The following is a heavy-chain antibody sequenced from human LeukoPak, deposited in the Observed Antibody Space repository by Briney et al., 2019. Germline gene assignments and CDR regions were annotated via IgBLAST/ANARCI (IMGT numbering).Heavy chain of an antibody. Sequence: GRSLRLSCAASGFTFSTYAMHWVRQAPGKGLEWVAVISYDGSSKYYADSVKGRFTISRDNSKNTLYLQMNSLRAEDTAVYYCARDSGSGDYDSSGYYYECDYWGQGTLVTVSS. V-gene: IGHV3-30*04. J-gene: IGHJ4*02. CDR2: ISYDGSSK. CDR1: GFTFSTYA. D-gene: IGHD3-22*01. CDR3: ARDSGSGDYDSSGYYYECDY.